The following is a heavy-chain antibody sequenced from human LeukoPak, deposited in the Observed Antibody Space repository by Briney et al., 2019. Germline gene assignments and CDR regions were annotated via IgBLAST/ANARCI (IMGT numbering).Heavy chain of an antibody. V-gene: IGHV3-64*01. CDR3: ARVSAMVSFDY. J-gene: IGHJ4*02. CDR1: GGSISSYY. Sequence: PSETLSLTCTVSGGSISSYYWSWIRQPPGKGLEYVSAISSNGGSTYYANSVKGRFTISRDNSKNTLYLQMGSLRAEDMAVYYCARVSAMVSFDYWGQGTLVTVSS. CDR2: ISSNGGST. D-gene: IGHD5-18*01.